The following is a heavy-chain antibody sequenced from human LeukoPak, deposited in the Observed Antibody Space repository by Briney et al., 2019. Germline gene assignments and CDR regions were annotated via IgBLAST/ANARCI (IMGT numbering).Heavy chain of an antibody. CDR1: GFTFSNAW. CDR3: ARENPDSGGFDY. Sequence: GGSLRLSCAASGFTFSNAWMSWVRQAPGKGLEWVSYISSSGSTIYYADSVKGRFTISRDNAKNSLYLQMNSLRAEDTAVYYCARENPDSGGFDYWGQGTLVTVSS. J-gene: IGHJ4*02. CDR2: ISSSGSTI. D-gene: IGHD3-10*01. V-gene: IGHV3-11*01.